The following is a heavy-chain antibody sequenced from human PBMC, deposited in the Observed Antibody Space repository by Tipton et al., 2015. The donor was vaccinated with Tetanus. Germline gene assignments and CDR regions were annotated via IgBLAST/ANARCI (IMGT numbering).Heavy chain of an antibody. CDR1: GFTFDDYD. CDR3: AKNSRSSWYEYFDS. D-gene: IGHD6-13*01. Sequence: SLRLSCAASGFTFDDYDMHWVRQVPGKGLEWVSGITWNSGSIGYADSVKGRFTISRDNAKNTLHLQMNSLRAEDTAIYYCAKNSRSSWYEYFDSWGQGTLVTVSS. J-gene: IGHJ4*02. CDR2: ITWNSGSI. V-gene: IGHV3-9*01.